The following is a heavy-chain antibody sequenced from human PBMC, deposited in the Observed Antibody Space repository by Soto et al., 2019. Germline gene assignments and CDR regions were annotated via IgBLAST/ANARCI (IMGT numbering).Heavy chain of an antibody. Sequence: GGSLRLSCAASGFTFSSYAMSWVRQAPGKGLEWVSVISGSCGSTYYADSVKGRFTISRDNSRNTLYLQMNSLRAEGTAVYYCAKCSPRYSSGLKAYYFDYWGQGTLVTVSS. J-gene: IGHJ4*02. V-gene: IGHV3-23*01. CDR3: AKCSPRYSSGLKAYYFDY. CDR1: GFTFSSYA. D-gene: IGHD6-19*01. CDR2: ISGSCGST.